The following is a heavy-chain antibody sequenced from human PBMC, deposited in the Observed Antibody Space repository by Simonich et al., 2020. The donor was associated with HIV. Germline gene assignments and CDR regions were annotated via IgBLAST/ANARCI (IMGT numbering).Heavy chain of an antibody. V-gene: IGHV3-15*01. Sequence: EVQLVESGGGLVKPGGSLRLSCAASGFSFSNAWMSWVRQAPGKGLECVGRIKSKPDGGTTDYAATVKGRFTISRDDSKNTLYLQMNSLKTEDTAVYYCTTDGTSNYDFWNYWGQGTLVTVSS. CDR3: TTDGTSNYDFWNY. D-gene: IGHD3-3*01. CDR1: GFSFSNAW. CDR2: IKSKPDGGTT. J-gene: IGHJ4*02.